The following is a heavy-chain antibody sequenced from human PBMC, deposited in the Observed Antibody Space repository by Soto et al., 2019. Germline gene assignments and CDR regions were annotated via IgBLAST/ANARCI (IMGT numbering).Heavy chain of an antibody. V-gene: IGHV4-30-2*01. CDR1: GGSISSGGYS. Sequence: PSETLSLTCAVSGGSISSGGYSWSWIRQPPGKGLEWIGYIYHSGSTYYNPSLKSRVTISVDRSKNQFSLKLSSVTAADTAVYYCARAQRGYCSSTSCYTDYYYGTDVWGQGTTVTVYS. J-gene: IGHJ6*02. CDR3: ARAQRGYCSSTSCYTDYYYGTDV. D-gene: IGHD2-2*02. CDR2: IYHSGST.